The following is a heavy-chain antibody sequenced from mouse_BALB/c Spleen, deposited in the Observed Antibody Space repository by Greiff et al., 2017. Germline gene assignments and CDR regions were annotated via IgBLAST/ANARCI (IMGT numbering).Heavy chain of an antibody. D-gene: IGHD2-4*01. J-gene: IGHJ3*01. V-gene: IGHV5-6-5*01. CDR1: GFTFSSYA. CDR2: ISSGGST. Sequence: EVHLVESGGGLVKPGGSLKLSCAASGFTFSSYAMSWVRQTPEKRLEWVASISSGGSTYYPDSVKGRFTISRDNARNILYLQMSSLRSEDTAMYYCAREGYDYDTFAYWGQGTLVTVSA. CDR3: AREGYDYDTFAY.